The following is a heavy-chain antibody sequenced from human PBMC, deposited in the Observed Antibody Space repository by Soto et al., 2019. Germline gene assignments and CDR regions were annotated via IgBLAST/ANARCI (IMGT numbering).Heavy chain of an antibody. D-gene: IGHD3-22*01. V-gene: IGHV1-69*13. Sequence: SVKVSCKASGGTFSSYAISWVRQAPGQGLEWMGGIIPIFGTANYAQKFQGRVTITADESTSTAYMELSSLRSEDTAVYYCARDRGYYYDSSGAFDIWGQGTMVTVSS. J-gene: IGHJ3*02. CDR1: GGTFSSYA. CDR2: IIPIFGTA. CDR3: ARDRGYYYDSSGAFDI.